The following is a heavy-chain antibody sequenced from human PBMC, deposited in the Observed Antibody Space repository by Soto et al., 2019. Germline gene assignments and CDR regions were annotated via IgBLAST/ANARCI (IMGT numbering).Heavy chain of an antibody. D-gene: IGHD3-22*01. J-gene: IGHJ6*02. Sequence: QVQLVESGGGVVQPGRSLRLSCAASGFTFSSYGMHWVRQAPGKGLEWVAVISYDGSNKYYADSVKGRFTISRDNSKNTLYLQMNSLRAEDTAVYYCAKDIRRSSGYYPSRHYYYGMDVWGQGTTVTVSS. V-gene: IGHV3-30*18. CDR1: GFTFSSYG. CDR2: ISYDGSNK. CDR3: AKDIRRSSGYYPSRHYYYGMDV.